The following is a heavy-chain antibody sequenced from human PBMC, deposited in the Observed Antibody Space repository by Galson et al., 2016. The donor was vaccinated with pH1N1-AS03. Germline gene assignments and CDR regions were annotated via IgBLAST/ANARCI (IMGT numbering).Heavy chain of an antibody. V-gene: IGHV3-30*18. CDR2: MSYDGSTK. CDR3: AKDLHFYDSYYLDY. J-gene: IGHJ4*02. D-gene: IGHD2/OR15-2a*01. Sequence: SLRLSCAASGFTFNRHAMHWVRQAPGKGLEWVAIMSYDGSTKYYTDSVRDRFTISRDNSKKTLYLHMSSLRAEDTAVYYCAKDLHFYDSYYLDYWGRGTPVIVSS. CDR1: GFTFNRHA.